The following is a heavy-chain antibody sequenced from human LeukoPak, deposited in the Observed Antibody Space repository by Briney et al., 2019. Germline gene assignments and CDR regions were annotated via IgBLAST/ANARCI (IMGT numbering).Heavy chain of an antibody. V-gene: IGHV1-2*02. CDR2: INPNSGGT. J-gene: IGHJ4*02. CDR1: GYTFTDYY. D-gene: IGHD2-21*01. Sequence: ASVKVSCNTSGYTFTDYYIQWVRQAPGQGLEWMGWINPNSGGTDYAQEFQGRVTMTRDTSISTAYMELTSLRSDDTAVYYCARDVAATVECWGQGTLVTVSS. CDR3: ARDVAATVEC.